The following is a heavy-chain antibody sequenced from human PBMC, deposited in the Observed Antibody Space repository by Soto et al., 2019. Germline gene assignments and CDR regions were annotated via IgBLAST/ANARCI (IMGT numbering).Heavy chain of an antibody. V-gene: IGHV3-66*01. Sequence: PGGSIRVSWAASGFNISSYSVSWVSQTPGKGLEWVSVIYSGGTTYYADSVKGRFTISRDNSKNTLYLQMNSLRAEDTAVYYCARGGSASGGYYYYVMDVWGQGTTVTVSS. CDR3: ARGGSASGGYYYYVMDV. CDR1: GFNISSYS. D-gene: IGHD3-16*01. J-gene: IGHJ6*02. CDR2: IYSGGTT.